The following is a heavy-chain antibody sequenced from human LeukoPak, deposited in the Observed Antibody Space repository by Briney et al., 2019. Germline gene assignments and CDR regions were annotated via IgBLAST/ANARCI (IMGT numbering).Heavy chain of an antibody. J-gene: IGHJ4*02. Sequence: PGRSLRLSCALSGVTLSGDGTGIVCQAPGKGLEWVAVIWYDGSKKYYADSVKGRFTISRDNSKNRLYLQMNSLRAEHTAVYYCERASMRGSTAGLFDYWGQGTLVTVSS. CDR3: ERASMRGSTAGLFDY. CDR2: IWYDGSKK. D-gene: IGHD6-13*01. V-gene: IGHV3-33*07. CDR1: GVTLSGDG.